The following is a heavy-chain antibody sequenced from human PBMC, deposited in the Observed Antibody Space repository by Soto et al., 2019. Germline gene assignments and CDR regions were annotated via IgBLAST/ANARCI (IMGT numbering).Heavy chain of an antibody. J-gene: IGHJ4*02. CDR2: IKDGGYT. Sequence: QVQLQQWGAGLLKPSETLSLNCAVNGGSLSGYYWSWIRQPPGKGLEWIGEIKDGGYTNYSPSLKSRATIPSDTSNNQFSLRLNSVTAADTGVYYCARGQEGVVATHWDQGALVTVSS. D-gene: IGHD5-12*01. CDR1: GGSLSGYY. CDR3: ARGQEGVVATH. V-gene: IGHV4-34*01.